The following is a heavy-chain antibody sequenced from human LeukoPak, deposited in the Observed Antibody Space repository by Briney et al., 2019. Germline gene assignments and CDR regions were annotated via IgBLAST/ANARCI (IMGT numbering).Heavy chain of an antibody. CDR1: GFTFSSYG. CDR2: ISYDGSNK. D-gene: IGHD6-13*01. CDR3: AKGLPPTSAAGTFDY. V-gene: IGHV3-30*18. Sequence: GGSLRLSGAASGFTFSSYGMHWVRQAPGKGLDWVAVISYDGSNKYYADSVKGRFTISRDNSKNTLYLQMNSLRAEDTAVYYCAKGLPPTSAAGTFDYWGQGTLVTVSS. J-gene: IGHJ4*02.